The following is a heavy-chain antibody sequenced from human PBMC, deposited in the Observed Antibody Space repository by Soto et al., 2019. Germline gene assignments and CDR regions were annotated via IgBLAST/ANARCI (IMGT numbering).Heavy chain of an antibody. D-gene: IGHD6-13*01. CDR2: IIPIFGTA. Sequence: ASVKVSCKASGGTFSSYAISWVRQAPGQGLEWMGGIIPIFGTANYAQKFQGRVTITADESTSTAYMELSSLRSEDTAVYYCAWGISSSWYPSPYYYYYGMDVWGQGTTVTVSS. V-gene: IGHV1-69*13. J-gene: IGHJ6*02. CDR1: GGTFSSYA. CDR3: AWGISSSWYPSPYYYYYGMDV.